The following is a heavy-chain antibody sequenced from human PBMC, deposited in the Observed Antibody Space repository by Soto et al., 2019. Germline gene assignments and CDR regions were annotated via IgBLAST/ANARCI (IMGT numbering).Heavy chain of an antibody. D-gene: IGHD3-10*01. CDR3: ARHAYGSGSNYSPSDY. CDR2: IYYSGST. CDR1: GGSISSYY. Sequence: SETLSLTCTVSGGSISSYYWGWVRQPPGKGLEWIGYIYYSGSTNYNPSLKSRVTISVDTSKNQFSLKLSSVTAANTALYYCARHAYGSGSNYSPSDYWGQGTLVTVSS. V-gene: IGHV4-59*08. J-gene: IGHJ4*02.